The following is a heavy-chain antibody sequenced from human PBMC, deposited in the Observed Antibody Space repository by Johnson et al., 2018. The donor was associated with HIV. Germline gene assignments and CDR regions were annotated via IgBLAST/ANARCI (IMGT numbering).Heavy chain of an antibody. J-gene: IGHJ3*02. Sequence: VQLVESGGGLVQPGGSLRLSCAASGFTFSSYAMSWVRQAPGKGLEWVSAIRGSGDSTYYADSVKGRFTISRDNSKNTLYVQMNRLRAEDTAAYYCAKGRWELLACAFYIWGQGTTVTVSS. V-gene: IGHV3-23*04. D-gene: IGHD1-26*01. CDR3: AKGRWELLACAFYI. CDR1: GFTFSSYA. CDR2: IRGSGDST.